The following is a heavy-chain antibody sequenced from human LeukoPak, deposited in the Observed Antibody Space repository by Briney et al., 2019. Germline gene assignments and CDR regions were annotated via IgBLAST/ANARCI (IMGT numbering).Heavy chain of an antibody. J-gene: IGHJ4*02. CDR1: GGTFSSYA. CDR3: ARTGHYDSSGAFDS. CDR2: IISIFGTA. Sequence: SVKVSCKASGGTFSSYAISWVRQAPGKGLEWMGGIISIFGTANYAQKFQGRATITTDESTSTAYMELSSLRSEDTAVYYSARTGHYDSSGAFDSWGQGTLVTVSS. D-gene: IGHD3-22*01. V-gene: IGHV1-69*05.